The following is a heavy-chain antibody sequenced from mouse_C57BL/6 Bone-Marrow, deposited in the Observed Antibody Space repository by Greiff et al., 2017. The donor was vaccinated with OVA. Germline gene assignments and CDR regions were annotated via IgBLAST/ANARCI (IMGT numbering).Heavy chain of an antibody. J-gene: IGHJ2*01. Sequence: EVKVVDSGGGLVKPGGSLKLSCAASGFTFSSYAMSWVRQTPEKRLEWVATISDGGSYTYYPDNVKGRFTISRDNAKNNLYLQMSHLKSEDTAMYYCARESPITTVVAFDYWGQGTTLTVSS. V-gene: IGHV5-4*01. CDR3: ARESPITTVVAFDY. CDR1: GFTFSSYA. CDR2: ISDGGSYT. D-gene: IGHD1-1*01.